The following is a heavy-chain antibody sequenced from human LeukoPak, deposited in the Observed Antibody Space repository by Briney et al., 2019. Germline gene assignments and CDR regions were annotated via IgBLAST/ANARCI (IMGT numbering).Heavy chain of an antibody. Sequence: GGSLRLSCAASGFSFSSYWMSWVRQAPGKGLEWLANIKHDGSEKYYVGSVKGRFTISRDNAKNSLYLQMYTLRAEDTAFYYCARVTSRDPLHYWGQGTLVTVSS. CDR2: IKHDGSEK. CDR1: GFSFSSYW. V-gene: IGHV3-7*03. CDR3: ARVTSRDPLHY. D-gene: IGHD2-21*02. J-gene: IGHJ4*02.